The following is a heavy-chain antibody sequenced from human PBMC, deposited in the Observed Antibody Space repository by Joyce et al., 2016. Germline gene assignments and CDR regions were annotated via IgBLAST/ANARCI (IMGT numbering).Heavy chain of an antibody. V-gene: IGHV5-51*01. CDR2: VHPGDSEP. CDR1: GYTFNTYW. CDR3: ARRSYCAGDCTINPHYYLAMDV. D-gene: IGHD2-21*02. Sequence: EVQLVQSGAEMKKPGESLKISCQGSGYTFNTYWIVWVRQMPGKGLEWMGIVHPGDSEPRYSPSFQGQVTTSVDKSKNTAYLQWRSLRASDSATYYCARRSYCAGDCTINPHYYLAMDVWGQGTTVTVS. J-gene: IGHJ6*02.